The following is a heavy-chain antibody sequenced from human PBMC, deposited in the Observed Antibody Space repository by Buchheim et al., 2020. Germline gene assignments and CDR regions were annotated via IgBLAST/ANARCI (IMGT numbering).Heavy chain of an antibody. D-gene: IGHD6-19*01. CDR1: GFTFSSYA. J-gene: IGHJ4*02. CDR2: ISYDGSNK. V-gene: IGHV3-30*14. CDR3: ARGAGAVAGDELDY. Sequence: QVQLVESGGGVVQPGRSLRLSCAASGFTFSSYAMHWVRQAPGKGLEGVAVISYDGSNKYYADSVKGRFTISRDNSKNTMYLQMNSLRAEDTAVYYCARGAGAVAGDELDYWGQGTL.